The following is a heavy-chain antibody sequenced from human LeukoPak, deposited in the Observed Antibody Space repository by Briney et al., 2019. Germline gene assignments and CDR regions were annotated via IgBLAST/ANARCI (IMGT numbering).Heavy chain of an antibody. J-gene: IGHJ6*04. V-gene: IGHV3-48*04. CDR3: AELGITMIGGV. CDR1: GFTFRSYG. D-gene: IGHD3-10*02. Sequence: GGSLRLSCAASGFTFRSYGMHWVRQVPGKGLEWVSYISSSGSTIYYADSVKGRFTISRDNAKNSLYLQMNSLRAEDTAVYYCAELGITMIGGVWGKGTTVTISS. CDR2: ISSSGSTI.